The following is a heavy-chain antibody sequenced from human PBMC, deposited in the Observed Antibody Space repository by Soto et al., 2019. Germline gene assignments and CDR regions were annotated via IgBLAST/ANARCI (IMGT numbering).Heavy chain of an antibody. CDR2: IYSGGRT. CDR3: ARDSSGYGFDY. D-gene: IGHD6-25*01. Sequence: GGSLRLSCAAPGFTVSSNYMTWVRQAPGKGLEWVSFIYSGGRTYYADSVTGRFTISRDNSKNTLYLQMNSLRAEDAAVYYCARDSSGYGFDYWGQGTQVTASS. CDR1: GFTVSSNY. V-gene: IGHV3-66*01. J-gene: IGHJ4*02.